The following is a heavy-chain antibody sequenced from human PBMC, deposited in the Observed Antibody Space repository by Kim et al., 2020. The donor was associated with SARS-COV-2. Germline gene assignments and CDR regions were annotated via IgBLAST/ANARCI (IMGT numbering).Heavy chain of an antibody. Sequence: ASVKVSCKASGYTFTSYGISWVRQAPGQGLEWMGWISAYNGNTNYAQKLQGRVTMTTDTSTSTAYMELRSLRSDDTAVYYCAIEIVGVGAFDIWGQGTMVTVSS. D-gene: IGHD2-21*01. J-gene: IGHJ3*02. V-gene: IGHV1-18*01. CDR1: GYTFTSYG. CDR2: ISAYNGNT. CDR3: AIEIVGVGAFDI.